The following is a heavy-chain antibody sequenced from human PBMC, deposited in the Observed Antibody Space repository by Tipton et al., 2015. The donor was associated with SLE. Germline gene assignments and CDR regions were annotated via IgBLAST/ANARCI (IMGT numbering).Heavy chain of an antibody. CDR3: ARHSLSVGDMELFDY. D-gene: IGHD2-21*01. J-gene: IGHJ4*02. CDR1: GGSISSGGYS. CDR2: IYTSGST. Sequence: TLSLTCAVSGGSISSGGYSWSWIRQPPGKGLEWIGYIYTSGSTNYNPSLKSRVTISVDTSKNQFSLKLSSVTAADTAVYYCARHSLSVGDMELFDYWGRGTLVTVSS. V-gene: IGHV4-61*09.